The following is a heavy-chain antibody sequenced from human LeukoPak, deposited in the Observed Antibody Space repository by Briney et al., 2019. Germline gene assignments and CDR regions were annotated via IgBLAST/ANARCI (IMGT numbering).Heavy chain of an antibody. CDR2: IYYSGST. CDR3: ASADYYYYGMDV. J-gene: IGHJ6*02. CDR1: GRSISSYY. Sequence: SETLSLTCTVAGRSISSYYWSLIRQPPGKGLEWIGYIYYSGSTNYNPSLKSRVTISVDTSKNQFSLKLSSVTAADTAVYYCASADYYYYGMDVWGQGTTVTVSS. V-gene: IGHV4-59*08.